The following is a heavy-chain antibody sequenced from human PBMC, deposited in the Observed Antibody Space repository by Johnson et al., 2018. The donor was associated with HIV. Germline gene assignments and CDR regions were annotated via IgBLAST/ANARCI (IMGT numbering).Heavy chain of an antibody. D-gene: IGHD2/OR15-2a*01. V-gene: IGHV3-20*04. CDR1: GFTFDDYG. Sequence: EKLVESGGGVVRPGGSLRLSCAASGFTFDDYGMSWVRQAPGKGLEWVSGINWNGGSTGYADSVKGRFTISRDNAKNTLYLQMNSMRAEDTAVYFCTTGQVNTIIGLITFQGPAFDFWGQGTLVTVS. CDR2: INWNGGST. CDR3: TTGQVNTIIGLITFQGPAFDF. J-gene: IGHJ3*01.